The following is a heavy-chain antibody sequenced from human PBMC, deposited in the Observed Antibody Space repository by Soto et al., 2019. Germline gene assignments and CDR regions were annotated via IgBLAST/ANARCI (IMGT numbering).Heavy chain of an antibody. CDR3: AKARTVTTFYYYGMDV. CDR2: ISYDGSNK. V-gene: IGHV3-30*18. Sequence: GGSLRLSCAASGFTFSSYGMHWVRQAPGKGLEWVAVISYDGSNKYYADSVKGRFTISRDNSKNTLYLQMNSLRAEDTAVYYCAKARTVTTFYYYGMDVWGQGTTVTVSS. J-gene: IGHJ6*02. D-gene: IGHD4-17*01. CDR1: GFTFSSYG.